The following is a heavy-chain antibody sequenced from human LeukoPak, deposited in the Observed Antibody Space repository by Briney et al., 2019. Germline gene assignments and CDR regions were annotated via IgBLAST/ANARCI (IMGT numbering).Heavy chain of an antibody. D-gene: IGHD1-1*01. V-gene: IGHV3-21*01. J-gene: IGHJ4*02. Sequence: GGSLRLSCAASGFTFSSYSMNWVRQAPGKGLEWVSSISSSSSYIYYADSVKGRFTISRDNAKNSLYLQMNSLRAEDTAVYYCAGDSPGYLAYDSWGQGTLVTVSS. CDR1: GFTFSSYS. CDR2: ISSSSSYI. CDR3: AGDSPGYLAYDS.